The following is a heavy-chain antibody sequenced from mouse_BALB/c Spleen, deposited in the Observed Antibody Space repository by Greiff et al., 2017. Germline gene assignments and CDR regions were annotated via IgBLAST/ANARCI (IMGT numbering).Heavy chain of an antibody. J-gene: IGHJ2*01. V-gene: IGHV2-4-1*01. D-gene: IGHD2-3*01. CDR1: GFSLTSYG. Sequence: QVQLEQSGPGLVQPSQSLSITCTVSGFSLTSYGVHWVRQSPGKGLEWLGVIWSGGSTDYNAAFISRLSISKDNSKSQVFFKMNSLQDDDTTIYYCSRNRGWLPHYFDYWGQGTTLTVSS. CDR2: IWSGGST. CDR3: SRNRGWLPHYFDY.